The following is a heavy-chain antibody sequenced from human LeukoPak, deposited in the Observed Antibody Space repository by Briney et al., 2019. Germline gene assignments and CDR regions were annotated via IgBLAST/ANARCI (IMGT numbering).Heavy chain of an antibody. V-gene: IGHV4-59*08. CDR3: ARHFYGMDV. CDR2: IYYSGST. Sequence: SETLSLTCAVSGDSISSYYWSWIRQPPGKGLEWIGYIYYSGSTNYNPSLKSRVTISVDTSKNQFSLKLSSVTAADTAVYYCARHFYGMDVWGQGTTVTVSS. J-gene: IGHJ6*02. CDR1: GDSISSYY.